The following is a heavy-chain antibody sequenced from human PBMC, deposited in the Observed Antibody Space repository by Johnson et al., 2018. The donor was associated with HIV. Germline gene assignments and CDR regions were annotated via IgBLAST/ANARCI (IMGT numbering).Heavy chain of an antibody. Sequence: QMLLVESGGGVVQPGRSLRLPCAASGFTFGSYAMHWVRQAPGKGLEWVAFLSYDGSNKYYADSVKGRFTISRDNSKNTLYLQMNSLRAEDTAVYYCAKDRYYDSSGPDAFDIWGQGTMVTVSS. V-gene: IGHV3-30*04. J-gene: IGHJ3*02. CDR2: LSYDGSNK. CDR1: GFTFGSYA. D-gene: IGHD3-22*01. CDR3: AKDRYYDSSGPDAFDI.